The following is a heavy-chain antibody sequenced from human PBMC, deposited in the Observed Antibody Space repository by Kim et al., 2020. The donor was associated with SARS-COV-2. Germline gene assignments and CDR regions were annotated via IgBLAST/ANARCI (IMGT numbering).Heavy chain of an antibody. Sequence: SETLSLTCAVYGGSFSGYYWSWIRQPPGKGLEWIGEINHSGSTNYNPSLKSRVTISVDTSKNQFSLKLSSVTAADTAVYYCEREAVVAGYGMDVWGQGTTVTVSS. D-gene: IGHD3-22*01. J-gene: IGHJ6*02. CDR2: INHSGST. V-gene: IGHV4-34*01. CDR3: EREAVVAGYGMDV. CDR1: GGSFSGYY.